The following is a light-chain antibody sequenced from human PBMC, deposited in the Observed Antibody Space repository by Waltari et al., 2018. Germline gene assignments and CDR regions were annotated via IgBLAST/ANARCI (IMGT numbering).Light chain of an antibody. Sequence: QSALTQPASVSGSPGQSITISCTGTSSDVGSYNLVSWYQQHPGKAPKLMFYEVSRRPPGVSNRFSGSKDGNTASLTISGLQAEDEADYYCCSYAGSSTYVVFGGGTKLTVL. J-gene: IGLJ2*01. V-gene: IGLV2-23*02. CDR2: EVS. CDR1: SSDVGSYNL. CDR3: CSYAGSSTYVV.